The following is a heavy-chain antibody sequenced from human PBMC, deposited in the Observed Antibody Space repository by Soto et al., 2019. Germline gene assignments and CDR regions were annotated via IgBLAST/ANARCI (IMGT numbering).Heavy chain of an antibody. D-gene: IGHD6-6*01. CDR2: IYYSGSS. J-gene: IGHJ5*02. Sequence: QVQLQESGPGLVKPSQTLSLSCTVSGGSISSGGYYWSWIRQHPGKGLEWIGYIYYSGSSYYYPTLVSRVTISQDTSKNQFSLNLTSVTAADTSLYNCARGRYISSSSWFDPWGQGTLVTVSS. CDR3: ARGRYISSSSWFDP. CDR1: GGSISSGGYY. V-gene: IGHV4-31*03.